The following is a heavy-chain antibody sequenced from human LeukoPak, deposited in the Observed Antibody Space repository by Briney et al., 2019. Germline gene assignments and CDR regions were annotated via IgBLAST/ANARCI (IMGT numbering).Heavy chain of an antibody. V-gene: IGHV3-23*01. CDR2: ISGSGGST. J-gene: IGHJ3*02. CDR3: AKGEGYCSGGSCGAFDI. Sequence: TGGSLRLSCAASGFTFSSYAMSWVRQAPGKGLEWVSAISGSGGSTYYADSVKGRFTISRDHSKNTVSLQMNSLRAEDTAVYYCAKGEGYCSGGSCGAFDIWGQGTMVTVSS. CDR1: GFTFSSYA. D-gene: IGHD2-15*01.